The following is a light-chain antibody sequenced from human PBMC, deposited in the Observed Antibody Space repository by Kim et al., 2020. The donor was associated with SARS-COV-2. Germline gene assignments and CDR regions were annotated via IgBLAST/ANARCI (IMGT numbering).Light chain of an antibody. CDR3: QQYDNLPGGT. J-gene: IGKJ3*01. Sequence: DIQMTQSPSSLSASVGDRVTITCQASQDIRNCLNWYQQKPGKAPKLLIYDASNLETGVPSRFSGSGSGTDFSFTISSLQPEDIATYYCQQYDNLPGGTFGPGTKVDIK. CDR2: DAS. V-gene: IGKV1-33*01. CDR1: QDIRNC.